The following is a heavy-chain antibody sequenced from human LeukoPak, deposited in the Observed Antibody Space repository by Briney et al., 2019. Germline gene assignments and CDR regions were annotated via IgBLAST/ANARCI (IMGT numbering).Heavy chain of an antibody. CDR3: AVECCFDGNIDSKAFEH. Sequence: ASVKVSCKTSGYFFTGYYLHWLRQAPGQGLEWLGYIHPNGYSEPAPMFRGRVAMTRDTSLSTAYMDLSTLKSDDSALYYCAVECCFDGNIDSKAFEHWGLGTVVTVAS. D-gene: IGHD2/OR15-2a*01. V-gene: IGHV1-2*02. J-gene: IGHJ4*01. CDR2: IHPNGYS. CDR1: GYFFTGYY.